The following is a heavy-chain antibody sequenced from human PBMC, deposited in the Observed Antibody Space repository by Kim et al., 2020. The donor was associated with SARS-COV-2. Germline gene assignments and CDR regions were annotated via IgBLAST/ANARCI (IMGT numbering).Heavy chain of an antibody. CDR3: AKVRLGATNALVY. CDR1: GFTVSSYA. Sequence: GGSLRLSCAASGFTVSSYAMSWVRQAPGKGLEWVSAISGSGGSTYYADSVKGRFTISRDNSKNTLYLQMNSLRAEDTAVYYCAKVRLGATNALVYWGQGSLATVSS. D-gene: IGHD5-12*01. J-gene: IGHJ1*01. CDR2: ISGSGGST. V-gene: IGHV3-23*01.